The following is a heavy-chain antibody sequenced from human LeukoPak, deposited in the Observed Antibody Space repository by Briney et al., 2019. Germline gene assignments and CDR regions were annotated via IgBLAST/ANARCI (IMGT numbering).Heavy chain of an antibody. D-gene: IGHD3-22*01. CDR2: IIPIFGTA. CDR1: GGTFNSYV. V-gene: IGHV1-69*05. Sequence: ASVKVSCKASGGTFNSYVISWVRQAPGQGLEWMGGIIPIFGTANYAQKFQGRVTITTDESTSTAYMELTSLRSEDTAVHYCARDPGDSSGYYSSRNYYFDSWGQGTLVTVSS. J-gene: IGHJ4*02. CDR3: ARDPGDSSGYYSSRNYYFDS.